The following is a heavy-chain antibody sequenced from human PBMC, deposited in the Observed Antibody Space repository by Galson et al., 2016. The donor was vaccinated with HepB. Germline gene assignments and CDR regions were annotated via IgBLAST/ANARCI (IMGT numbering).Heavy chain of an antibody. CDR3: ARDWYIVEEDNWFDP. D-gene: IGHD2-15*01. V-gene: IGHV3-21*01. CDR1: GFTFSSYT. CDR2: ISSGSTYI. Sequence: SLRLSCAASGFTFSSYTMSWVRQAPGKGLEWVSSISSGSTYIFYADSVKGRFSISRDNAKNSLFLQMVSLRAEDTAVYYCARDWYIVEEDNWFDPWGQGTLVTVSS. J-gene: IGHJ5*02.